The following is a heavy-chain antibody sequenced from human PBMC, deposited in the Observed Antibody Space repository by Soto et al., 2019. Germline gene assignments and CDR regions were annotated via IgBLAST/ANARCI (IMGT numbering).Heavy chain of an antibody. Sequence: QVQLVQSGAEVKKPGASVKVSCKASGYTFTSYGISWVRQAPGQGLEWMGWISAYNGNTNYAQKLQGTVTMTTDTSTSTAYMELRSLRSDDTAVYYCARDQFSDGYDRTQNMHVWGKGTTVTVSS. V-gene: IGHV1-18*01. D-gene: IGHD5-12*01. CDR3: ARDQFSDGYDRTQNMHV. CDR2: ISAYNGNT. CDR1: GYTFTSYG. J-gene: IGHJ6*03.